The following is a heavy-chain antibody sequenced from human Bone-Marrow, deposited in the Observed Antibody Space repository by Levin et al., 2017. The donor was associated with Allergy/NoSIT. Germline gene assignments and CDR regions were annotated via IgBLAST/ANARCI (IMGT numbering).Heavy chain of an antibody. CDR1: GFDFSSYA. D-gene: IGHD1-7*01. Sequence: GESLKISCAASGFDFSSYAMNWVRQAPGQGLEWVSGISTGGETPYYADSVKGRFAISRDNSKNTLSLEMNSLSPDDTAAYFCAKDLWRGRRNYPCDSWGQGTLVTVSS. V-gene: IGHV3-23*01. CDR2: ISTGGETP. J-gene: IGHJ4*02. CDR3: AKDLWRGRRNYPCDS.